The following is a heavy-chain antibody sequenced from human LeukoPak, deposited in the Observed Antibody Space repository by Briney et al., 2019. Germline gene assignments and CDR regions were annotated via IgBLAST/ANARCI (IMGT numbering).Heavy chain of an antibody. CDR3: ARSTGVALDY. V-gene: IGHV3-30*02. Sequence: SGGSLRLSCAASGFTFSSYGMHWVRQAPGKGLEWVAFIRYDGSNKYYADSVKGRFTISRDNSKNTLYLQMNSLRAEDTAVYYCARSTGVALDYWGQGTLVTVSS. J-gene: IGHJ4*02. D-gene: IGHD3-10*01. CDR2: IRYDGSNK. CDR1: GFTFSSYG.